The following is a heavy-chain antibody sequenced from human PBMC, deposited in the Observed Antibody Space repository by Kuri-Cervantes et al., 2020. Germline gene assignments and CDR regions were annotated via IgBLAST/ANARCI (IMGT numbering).Heavy chain of an antibody. CDR3: ARDETGSFDY. CDR2: ISSSGSTI. V-gene: IGHV3-11*04. J-gene: IGHJ4*02. CDR1: GFTFSDYY. Sequence: GESLKISCAASGFTFSDYYMSWIRQAPGKGLEWVSYISSSGSTIYYADSVKGRFTISRDNSKNTLYLQMNSLRAEDTAVYYCARDETGSFDYWGQGTLVTVSS. D-gene: IGHD7-27*01.